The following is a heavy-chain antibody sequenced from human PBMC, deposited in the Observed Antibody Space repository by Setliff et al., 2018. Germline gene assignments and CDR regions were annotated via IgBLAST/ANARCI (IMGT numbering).Heavy chain of an antibody. D-gene: IGHD6-19*01. CDR1: GGSFSSYY. V-gene: IGHV4-34*01. J-gene: IGHJ6*04. CDR2: IHHSGST. CDR3: ARLRKAVDGINFPRYMDV. Sequence: SETLSLTCAVYGGSFSSYYWNWICQPPGKGLEWIGEIHHSGSTKYNPSLKSRVTISVDTSKNQFSLRLSSVTAADTAVYYCARLRKAVDGINFPRYMDVWGKGTTVTVSS.